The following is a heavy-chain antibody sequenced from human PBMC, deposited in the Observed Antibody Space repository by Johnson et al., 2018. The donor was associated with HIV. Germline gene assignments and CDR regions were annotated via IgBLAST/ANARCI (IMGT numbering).Heavy chain of an antibody. D-gene: IGHD3-16*01. J-gene: IGHJ3*02. CDR3: AKPPSMGADAFDI. Sequence: VESGGVVVQPGGSLRLSCAASGFTFDDYAMHWVRQAPGKGLEWVSLISWDGGSTYYADSVKGRFTISRDNSKNTLYLQMNSVRPEDAAVYYCAKPPSMGADAFDIWGQGTMVTVSS. V-gene: IGHV3-43D*03. CDR2: ISWDGGST. CDR1: GFTFDDYA.